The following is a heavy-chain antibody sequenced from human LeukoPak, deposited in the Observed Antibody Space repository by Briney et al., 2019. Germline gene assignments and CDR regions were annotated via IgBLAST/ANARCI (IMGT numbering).Heavy chain of an antibody. CDR2: INPNSGGT. D-gene: IGHD3-22*01. V-gene: IGHV1-2*02. CDR3: ARGYYDSSGSHAFDI. J-gene: IGHJ3*02. Sequence: ASVKVSCKASGYTFTGYYMHWVRQAPGQGLEWMGRINPNSGGTNYAQKFQGRVTMTRYTSISTAYMELSRLRSDDTAVYYCARGYYDSSGSHAFDIWGQGTMVTVSS. CDR1: GYTFTGYY.